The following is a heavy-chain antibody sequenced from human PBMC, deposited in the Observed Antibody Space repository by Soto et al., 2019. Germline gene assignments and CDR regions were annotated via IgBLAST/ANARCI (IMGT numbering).Heavy chain of an antibody. CDR2: MFHSGIT. Sequence: SETLSLTSAVSDYSISNGYFWGWIRQPPGKGLEYIGSMFHSGITYYNPSIKSRVTISVDTSKNQFSLKLSSVTAADTAVYFCARLYDSSGYQHYFDYWGQGTPVTVSS. CDR3: ARLYDSSGYQHYFDY. CDR1: DYSISNGYF. D-gene: IGHD3-22*01. J-gene: IGHJ4*02. V-gene: IGHV4-38-2*01.